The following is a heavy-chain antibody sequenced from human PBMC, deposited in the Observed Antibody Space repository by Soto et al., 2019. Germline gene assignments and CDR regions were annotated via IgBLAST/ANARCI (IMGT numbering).Heavy chain of an antibody. Sequence: WGSLRLSCSASGFTVSTNYMIWVRQAPGKGLEWVSVIYSGGRTYYADSVKGRFTISRDNSKNTLYLQMNSLRAEDTAVYYCARDPSVNYYYYYMDVWGKGTTVTVSS. D-gene: IGHD1-26*01. V-gene: IGHV3-66*01. CDR3: ARDPSVNYYYYYMDV. J-gene: IGHJ6*03. CDR1: GFTVSTNY. CDR2: IYSGGRT.